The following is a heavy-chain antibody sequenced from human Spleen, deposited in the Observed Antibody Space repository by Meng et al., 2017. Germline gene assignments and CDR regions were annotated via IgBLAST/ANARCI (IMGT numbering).Heavy chain of an antibody. CDR3: ARAWGDYGDYAVAY. J-gene: IGHJ4*02. D-gene: IGHD4-17*01. V-gene: IGHV3-73*01. CDR1: GVSFSDSD. CDR2: IGGRPKSYAA. Sequence: GESLKISCAVSGVSFSDSDIHWVRQASGKGLEWVGRIGGRPKSYAAAYAAPVRGRFTISRDNAKNSLYLQMNSLRAEDTAVYYCARAWGDYGDYAVAYWGQGTLVTVSS.